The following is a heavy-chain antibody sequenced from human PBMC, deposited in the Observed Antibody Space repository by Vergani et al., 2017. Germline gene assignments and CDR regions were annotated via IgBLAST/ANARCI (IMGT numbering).Heavy chain of an antibody. CDR3: AREDSSSSFLWYFDL. V-gene: IGHV3-30*04. CDR1: GFTFSSYA. Sequence: VQLLESGGGLVQPGGSLRLSCAASGFTFSSYAMSWVRQAPGKGLEWVAVISYDGSNKYYADSVKGRFTISRDNSKNTLYLQMNSLRAEDTAVYYCAREDSSSSFLWYFDLWGRGTLVTVSS. CDR2: ISYDGSNK. J-gene: IGHJ2*01. D-gene: IGHD6-6*01.